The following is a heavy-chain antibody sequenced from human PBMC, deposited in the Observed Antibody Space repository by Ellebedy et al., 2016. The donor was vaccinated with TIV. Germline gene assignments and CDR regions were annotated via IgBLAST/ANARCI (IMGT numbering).Heavy chain of an antibody. CDR3: ARDRRWFGELLTAHAEYFQH. J-gene: IGHJ1*01. D-gene: IGHD3-10*01. CDR2: INGDKT. V-gene: IGHV3-23*01. Sequence: GESLKISCAASGFTSRTYGMSWIRQSPGKGLEWVSAINGDKTYYADSVKGRFTISRDNSKNTLYLQMNSLRAEDTAVYYCARDRRWFGELLTAHAEYFQHWGQGTLVTVSS. CDR1: GFTSRTYG.